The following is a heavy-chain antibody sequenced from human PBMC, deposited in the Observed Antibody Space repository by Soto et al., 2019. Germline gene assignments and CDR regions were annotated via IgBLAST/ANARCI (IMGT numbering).Heavy chain of an antibody. D-gene: IGHD5-12*01. J-gene: IGHJ5*02. Sequence: GASVKVSCKASGYTFTSYAMHWVRQAPGQRLEWMGWINAGNGNTKYSQKFQGRVTITRDTSASTAYMELSSLRSEDTAVYYCARDSRYSGYGTAYNWFDPWGPGTLVTGSS. CDR2: INAGNGNT. V-gene: IGHV1-3*01. CDR1: GYTFTSYA. CDR3: ARDSRYSGYGTAYNWFDP.